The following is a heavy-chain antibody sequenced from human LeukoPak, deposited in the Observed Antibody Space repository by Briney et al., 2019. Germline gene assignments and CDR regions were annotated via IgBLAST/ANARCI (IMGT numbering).Heavy chain of an antibody. CDR1: GGSISSSNW. V-gene: IGHV4-4*02. D-gene: IGHD5-12*01. CDR2: FYHSGST. CDR3: ASSGYSGYDLLVS. Sequence: SETLSLTCAVSGGSISSSNWWSWVRQPPGEGLEWSGEFYHSGSTNYNPSLKSRVTISVDKSKNQFSLKLSSATAADTAMYYRASSGYSGYDLLVSWGQGTLVTVSS. J-gene: IGHJ5*02.